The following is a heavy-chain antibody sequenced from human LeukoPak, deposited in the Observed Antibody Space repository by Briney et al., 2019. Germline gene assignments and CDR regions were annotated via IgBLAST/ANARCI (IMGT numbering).Heavy chain of an antibody. CDR3: AKGRSGVVVAALNY. D-gene: IGHD2-15*01. Sequence: PGASLRLSCAASGFTFSSYAISWVRQAPGKGLEWVSTISGSGDSTYYADSVKGRFTISRDNSKNTLYLQMNSLRADDTAVYYCAKGRSGVVVAALNYWGQGTPVTVSS. CDR1: GFTFSSYA. J-gene: IGHJ4*02. V-gene: IGHV3-23*01. CDR2: ISGSGDST.